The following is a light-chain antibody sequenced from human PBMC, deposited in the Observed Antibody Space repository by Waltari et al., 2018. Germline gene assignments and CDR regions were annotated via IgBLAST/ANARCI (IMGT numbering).Light chain of an antibody. V-gene: IGLV3-1*01. CDR2: QDS. CDR1: KLGDKY. J-gene: IGLJ1*01. Sequence: SYELTQPPSVSVSPGQTASITCSGDKLGDKYACWYQQKPGQSPGRVIYQDSKRPAGIPERFSGSNSGNTATLTISGTQAMDEADYYCQAWDSSTGNVFGTGTKVTVL. CDR3: QAWDSSTGNV.